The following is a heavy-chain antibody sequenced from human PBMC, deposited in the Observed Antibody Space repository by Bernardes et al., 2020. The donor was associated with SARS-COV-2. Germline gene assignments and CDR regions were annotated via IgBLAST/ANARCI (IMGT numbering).Heavy chain of an antibody. Sequence: GGSLRLSCAASGFTFSSYCMHWVRQAPGKGLEWVAVIWYDGSNKYYADSVKGRFTISRDNSKNTLYLQMNSLGAEDTAVYYWAREVPAAILSGMDVWCQGTRVTVSS. J-gene: IGHJ6*02. CDR1: GFTFSSYC. V-gene: IGHV3-33*01. CDR2: IWYDGSNK. D-gene: IGHD2-2*02. CDR3: AREVPAAILSGMDV.